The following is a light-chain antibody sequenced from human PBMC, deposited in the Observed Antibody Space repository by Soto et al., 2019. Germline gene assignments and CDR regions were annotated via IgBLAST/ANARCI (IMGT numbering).Light chain of an antibody. V-gene: IGLV1-47*01. CDR3: AAWSDGLSGYV. CDR2: KNN. J-gene: IGLJ1*01. Sequence: QSVLTQPPSASGTPGQRVTISCSGSSSNVGGNYVYWFQQFPGTAPKLLIYKNNQRPSGVPDRFSGSKFDTSASLDISGLRSEDEADYYCAAWSDGLSGYVFGTGTKLTVL. CDR1: SSNVGGNY.